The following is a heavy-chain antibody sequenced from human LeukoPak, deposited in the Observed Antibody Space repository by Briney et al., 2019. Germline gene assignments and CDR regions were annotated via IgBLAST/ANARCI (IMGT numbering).Heavy chain of an antibody. Sequence: GGSLRLSCAASGFTFSSYWMNWARQAPGKGLEWVASINHNGNVNYYVDSVKGRFTISRDNAKNSLYLQMSNLRAEHTAVYFCARGGGLDVWGQGATVTVSS. D-gene: IGHD3-16*01. V-gene: IGHV3-7*03. CDR1: GFTFSSYW. CDR3: ARGGGLDV. CDR2: INHNGNVN. J-gene: IGHJ6*02.